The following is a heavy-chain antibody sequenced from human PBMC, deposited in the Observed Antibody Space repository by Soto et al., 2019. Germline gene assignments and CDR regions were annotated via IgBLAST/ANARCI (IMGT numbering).Heavy chain of an antibody. CDR1: GGSISSGGYS. Sequence: SETLCLTCSVSGGSISSGGYSWSWIRQPPGKGLEWIGYIYHSWSTYYNPSLKSRVTISVDRSKNQFSLKLSSVTAADTAVYYCARAGGYGDYVDYWGQGTLVTVSS. D-gene: IGHD4-17*01. CDR2: IYHSWST. J-gene: IGHJ4*02. CDR3: ARAGGYGDYVDY. V-gene: IGHV4-30-2*01.